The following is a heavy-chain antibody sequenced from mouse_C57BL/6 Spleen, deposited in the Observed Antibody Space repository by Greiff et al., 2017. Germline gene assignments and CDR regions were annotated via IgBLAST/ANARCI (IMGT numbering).Heavy chain of an antibody. CDR1: GFTFSDYG. D-gene: IGHD1-1*01. CDR3: TRVGYYGSSYFDY. J-gene: IGHJ2*01. Sequence: EVQRVESGGGLVKPGGSLKLSCAASGFTFSDYGMHWVRQAPEKGLEWVAYISSGSSTIYYADTVKGRFTISRDNARNTLYLQMSSLKSEDTAMYYCTRVGYYGSSYFDYWGQGTTLTVSS. CDR2: ISSGSSTI. V-gene: IGHV5-17*03.